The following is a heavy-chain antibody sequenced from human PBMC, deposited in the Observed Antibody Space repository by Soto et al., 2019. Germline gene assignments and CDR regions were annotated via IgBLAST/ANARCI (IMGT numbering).Heavy chain of an antibody. Sequence: EVQLVASGGGLVKPGESLRLSCAGSGFTFSNTWMSWVRQVPGKGLEWVGRSVSKNDGGTTDYPAAMKGRITISRDDSTNTLYLQLNSLRVEDTAVYYCTTDYGWAFDIWGRGTMVTVSS. CDR2: SVSKNDGGTT. V-gene: IGHV3-15*04. CDR3: TTDYGWAFDI. J-gene: IGHJ3*02. D-gene: IGHD4-17*01. CDR1: GFTFSNTW.